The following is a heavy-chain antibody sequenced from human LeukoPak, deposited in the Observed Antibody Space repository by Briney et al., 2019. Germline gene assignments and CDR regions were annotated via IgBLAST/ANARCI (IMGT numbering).Heavy chain of an antibody. Sequence: GGSLRLSCAASGFTFSSYWMSWVRQAPGKGLEWVANIKEDGSEKYYVDSVKGRFTISRDNAKNSLYLQMNSLRAEDTAVYYCARVRITMVRGVMYFDYWGQGTLVTVSS. CDR3: ARVRITMVRGVMYFDY. CDR1: GFTFSSYW. CDR2: IKEDGSEK. V-gene: IGHV3-7*01. J-gene: IGHJ4*02. D-gene: IGHD3-10*01.